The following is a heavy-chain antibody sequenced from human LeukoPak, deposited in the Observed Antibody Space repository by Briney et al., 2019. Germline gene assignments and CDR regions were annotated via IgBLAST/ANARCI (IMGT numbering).Heavy chain of an antibody. J-gene: IGHJ4*02. D-gene: IGHD2-2*01. CDR1: GGSISSGGYY. CDR3: ARSLVPPAHYFDY. Sequence: SSETLSLTCAVSGGSISSGGYYWSWIRQPPGKGLEWIGYIYHSGSTYYNPSLKSRVTISVDRSKNQFSLKLSSVTAADTAVYYCARSLVPPAHYFDYWGQGTLVTVSS. V-gene: IGHV4-30-2*01. CDR2: IYHSGST.